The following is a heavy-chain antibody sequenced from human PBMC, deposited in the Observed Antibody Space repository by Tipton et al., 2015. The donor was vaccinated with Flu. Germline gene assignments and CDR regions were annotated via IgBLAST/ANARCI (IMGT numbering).Heavy chain of an antibody. CDR1: GGSMTYFY. Sequence: TLSLTCTVSGGSMTYFYWTWIRQSPGKGLEWIGYVYLNGATGYNPSLRSRVTISVDTAKKQFSLRLDSLTAADTAVYYCARVTRGDGFIGYYYGLDVWGQGATVIVSS. J-gene: IGHJ6*02. CDR3: ARVTRGDGFIGYYYGLDV. V-gene: IGHV4-59*01. D-gene: IGHD3-16*01. CDR2: VYLNGAT.